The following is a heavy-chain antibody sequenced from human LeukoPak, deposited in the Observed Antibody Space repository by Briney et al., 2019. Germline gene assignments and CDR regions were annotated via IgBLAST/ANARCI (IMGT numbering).Heavy chain of an antibody. Sequence: ASVKVSCKASGYTFIGYYVHWVRQAPGQGLEWMGWINENSGGTKYAQNFQGRVTMTRDTSISTAYMELSRLRYDDTAVYFCARDQATVATPWWDHWGQGTLVTVSS. CDR1: GYTFIGYY. CDR3: ARDQATVATPWWDH. V-gene: IGHV1-2*02. CDR2: INENSGGT. D-gene: IGHD4-23*01. J-gene: IGHJ4*02.